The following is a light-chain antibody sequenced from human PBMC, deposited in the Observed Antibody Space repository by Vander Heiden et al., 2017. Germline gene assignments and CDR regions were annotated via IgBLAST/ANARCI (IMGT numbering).Light chain of an antibody. CDR3: QQYYSYPFT. V-gene: IGKV1-8*01. J-gene: IGKJ3*01. CDR2: AAS. CDR1: QGISSY. Sequence: IRMTQSPSSFSASTGDRVTITCRASQGISSYLAWYQQKPGKAPKLLIYAASTLQSGVPSRFSGSGSGTDFTLTISCLQSEDFATYYCQQYYSYPFTFGPGTKVDIK.